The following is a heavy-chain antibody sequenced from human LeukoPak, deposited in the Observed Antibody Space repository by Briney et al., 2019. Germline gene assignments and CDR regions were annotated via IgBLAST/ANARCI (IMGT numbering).Heavy chain of an antibody. CDR2: INPNSGGT. D-gene: IGHD3-22*01. V-gene: IGHV1-2*02. Sequence: ASVKVSCKASGYTFTGYYMHWVRQAPGQRLEWMGWINPNSGGTNYAEKFQGRVNMIRDTSISTAYMELSWLKSYDTAVYYCAREDYYDSSGYYKNKEYFQHWGQGTLVTVSS. CDR3: AREDYYDSSGYYKNKEYFQH. J-gene: IGHJ1*01. CDR1: GYTFTGYY.